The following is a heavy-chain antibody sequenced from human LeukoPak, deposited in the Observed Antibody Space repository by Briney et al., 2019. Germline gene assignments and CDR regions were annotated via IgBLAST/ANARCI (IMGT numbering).Heavy chain of an antibody. CDR3: ARGGVGANSEGIES. Sequence: KPSETLSLTCTTSGGSITTPKYFWDWLRQPPGKGPEWIGGIFHVGSTHYSPSLKSRVTMSIDTSKNQFSLTLTSLTAADTGIYYCARGGVGANSEGIESWGRGILVTVSS. V-gene: IGHV4-39*07. CDR1: GGSITTPKYF. J-gene: IGHJ4*02. D-gene: IGHD1-26*01. CDR2: IFHVGST.